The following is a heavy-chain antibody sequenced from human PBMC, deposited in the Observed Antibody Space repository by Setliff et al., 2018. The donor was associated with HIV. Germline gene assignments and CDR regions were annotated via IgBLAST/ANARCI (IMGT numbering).Heavy chain of an antibody. CDR3: ARAYYLWPFEF. CDR2: ISASNGNT. D-gene: IGHD3-10*01. V-gene: IGHV1-18*01. CDR1: GYNFTSNG. Sequence: ASVKVSCKASGYNFTSNGISWVRQAPGQGLEWMGRISASNGNTQYTQHLQGRVTMTTDTYTSTAYKDLRSLRSDDTAVYYCARAYYLWPFEFWGQGTMVTVSS. J-gene: IGHJ3*01.